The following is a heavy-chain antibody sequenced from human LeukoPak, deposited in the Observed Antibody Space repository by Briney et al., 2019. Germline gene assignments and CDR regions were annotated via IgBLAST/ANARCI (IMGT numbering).Heavy chain of an antibody. CDR3: ATDRERPYYYGSGSYYSLDY. V-gene: IGHV1-2*02. D-gene: IGHD3-10*01. CDR2: INPNSGGT. Sequence: ASVKVSCKASGYTFTGYYMHWVRQAPGQGLEWMGWINPNSGGTNYAQKFQGRVTMTEDTSTDTAYMELSSLRSEDTAVYYCATDRERPYYYGSGSYYSLDYWGQGTLVTVSS. J-gene: IGHJ4*02. CDR1: GYTFTGYY.